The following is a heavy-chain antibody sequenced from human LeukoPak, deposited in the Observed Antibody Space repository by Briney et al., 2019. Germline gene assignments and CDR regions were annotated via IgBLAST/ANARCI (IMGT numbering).Heavy chain of an antibody. CDR1: TYY. Sequence: TYYWTWLRQPAGKGLEWIGRLSTDGSTTYNPSLKSRITMSVDTSKNQFSLKLNSVTAADTAVYYCARGSSANWNIFDFWGQGSLVTVSS. V-gene: IGHV4-4*07. CDR2: LSTDGST. J-gene: IGHJ4*02. D-gene: IGHD1-1*01. CDR3: ARGSSANWNIFDF.